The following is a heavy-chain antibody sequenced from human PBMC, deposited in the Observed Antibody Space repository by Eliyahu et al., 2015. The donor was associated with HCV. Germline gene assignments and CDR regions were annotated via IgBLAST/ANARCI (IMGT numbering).Heavy chain of an antibody. CDR2: VSNTGST. CDR3: ARIKWGGASWDY. Sequence: QVQLQESGPGLVRPSETLSPXXTVSGXSAXSYXXSWIRPPPGKGLEWIAYVSNTGSTHYNTSLESRVTMSMDTSKNELSLRLTSVTAADTAVYYCARIKWGGASWDYWGQGILVTVSS. CDR1: GXSAXSYX. V-gene: IGHV4-59*02. J-gene: IGHJ4*02. D-gene: IGHD1-26*01.